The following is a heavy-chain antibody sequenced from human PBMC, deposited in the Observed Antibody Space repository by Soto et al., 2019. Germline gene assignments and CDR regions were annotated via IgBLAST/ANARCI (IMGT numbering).Heavy chain of an antibody. CDR3: ARDPPRFLEWLPNPLVFADV. D-gene: IGHD3-3*01. V-gene: IGHV3-11*01. CDR2: ISSSGSTI. Sequence: GGSLRLSCAASGFTFSDYYMSWIRQAPGKGLEWVSDISSSGSTIYYADSVKGRFTISRDNAKNSLYLQMNSLIAEDTAVYYCARDPPRFLEWLPNPLVFADVWGKGTTVTVSS. J-gene: IGHJ6*04. CDR1: GFTFSDYY.